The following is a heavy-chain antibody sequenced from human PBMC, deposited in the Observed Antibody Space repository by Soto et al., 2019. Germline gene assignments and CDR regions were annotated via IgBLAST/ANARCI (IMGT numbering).Heavy chain of an antibody. V-gene: IGHV4-59*01. Sequence: SETLSLTCIVSGGYISCSYWSWIRQSPGKGLEWLGYVYYTGSTNYSPSLRSRVSISVDTSKNEFSLRLSSVTAADTAVYFCARSVAVPGAHIDYWGQGTQVTVSS. J-gene: IGHJ4*02. D-gene: IGHD6-19*01. CDR1: GGYISCSY. CDR2: VYYTGST. CDR3: ARSVAVPGAHIDY.